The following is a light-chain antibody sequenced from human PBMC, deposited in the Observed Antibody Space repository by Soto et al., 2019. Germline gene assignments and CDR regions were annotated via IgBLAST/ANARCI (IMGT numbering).Light chain of an antibody. J-gene: IGKJ1*01. CDR1: QSISSW. V-gene: IGKV1-5*01. Sequence: DIQMTQSPSTLSASVGDRVTITCRASQSISSWLAWYQQKPGKAPKLLIYDASSLESGAPSRFSGSGSGKEFTLTISSLQPDDFATSYSPQYNSYSGSFGQGTKVEIK. CDR3: PQYNSYSGS. CDR2: DAS.